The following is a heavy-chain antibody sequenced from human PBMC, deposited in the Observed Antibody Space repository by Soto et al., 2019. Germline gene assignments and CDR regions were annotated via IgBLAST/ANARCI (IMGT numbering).Heavy chain of an antibody. J-gene: IGHJ4*02. Sequence: QEQLAQSGAEVKKPGSSGKVSCKASGGRFSSYPISWVRQVPGHGLEWMGGIIPVFQTAYYTQRFQGRVTITADESTNTAYMELSSLRSEDTAIYYCARGGSGYTWFNEFWGQGTLVTVSS. D-gene: IGHD3-22*01. CDR2: IIPVFQTA. CDR1: GGRFSSYP. V-gene: IGHV1-69*01. CDR3: ARGGSGYTWFNEF.